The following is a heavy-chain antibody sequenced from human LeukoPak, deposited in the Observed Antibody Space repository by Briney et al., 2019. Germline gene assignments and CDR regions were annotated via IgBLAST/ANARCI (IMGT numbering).Heavy chain of an antibody. CDR2: TYYRSKWYN. CDR3: ARQRVDGWYDY. D-gene: IGHD6-19*01. V-gene: IGHV6-1*01. J-gene: IGHJ4*02. CDR1: GDSVTSNRAA. Sequence: SQTLSLTCAISGDSVTSNRAAWNWLRPSPSRGFVWLGRTYYRSKWYNDYAVSVKSRTTISPDTSKNQLSLQVNSVTPEDTAVYYCARQRVDGWYDYWGQGTLVTVSS.